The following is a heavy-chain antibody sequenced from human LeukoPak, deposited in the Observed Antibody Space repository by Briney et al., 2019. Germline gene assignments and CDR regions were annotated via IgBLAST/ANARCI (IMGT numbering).Heavy chain of an antibody. CDR3: ARDPGYCTNGVCYYYYYGMDV. D-gene: IGHD2-8*01. Sequence: ASVKVSCKASGYTFTSYYMHWVRQAPGQGLEWMGIINPSGGSTSHAQKFQGRVTMTRDTSTSTVYMELSSLRSEDTAVYYCARDPGYCTNGVCYYYYYGMDVWGQGTTVTVSS. CDR2: INPSGGST. V-gene: IGHV1-46*01. J-gene: IGHJ6*02. CDR1: GYTFTSYY.